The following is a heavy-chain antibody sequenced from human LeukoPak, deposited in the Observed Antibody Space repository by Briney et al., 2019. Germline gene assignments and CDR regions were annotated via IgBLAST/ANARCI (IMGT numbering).Heavy chain of an antibody. J-gene: IGHJ1*01. CDR3: ATEGITMVRGVIIIDLDFQH. CDR2: FDPEDGET. V-gene: IGHV1-24*01. CDR1: GYTLTELS. D-gene: IGHD3-10*01. Sequence: VASVKVPCKVSGYTLTELSMHWVRQAPGKGLEWMGGFDPEDGETIYAQKFQGRVTMTEDTSTDTAYMELSSLRSEDTAVYYCATEGITMVRGVIIIDLDFQHWGQGTLVTVSS.